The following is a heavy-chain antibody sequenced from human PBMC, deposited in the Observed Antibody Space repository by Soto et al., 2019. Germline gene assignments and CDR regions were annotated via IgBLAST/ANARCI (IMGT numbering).Heavy chain of an antibody. Sequence: SETLSLTCAVYGGSFSGYYWSWIRQPPGKGLEWIGEINHSGSTNYNPSLKSRVTISVDTSKNQFSLKLSSVTAADTAVYYCAVGGSYSSYYGIDVWGQGTTVTVSS. J-gene: IGHJ6*02. CDR3: AVGGSYSSYYGIDV. D-gene: IGHD1-26*01. V-gene: IGHV4-34*01. CDR2: INHSGST. CDR1: GGSFSGYY.